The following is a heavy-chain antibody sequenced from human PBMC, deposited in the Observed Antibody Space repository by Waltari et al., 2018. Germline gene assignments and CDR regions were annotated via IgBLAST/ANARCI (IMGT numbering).Heavy chain of an antibody. Sequence: EVQLLESGGALVQPGGSLRLSCAASGFTISSNAMRWVRPAPGKGLEWVSVISSSGGTIYYAESVKGRFTISRDYSKNTLYLQMNSLRAGDTAVYFCAKWDRVIVSEGGAFDIWGQGTMVTVSS. D-gene: IGHD3-22*01. CDR3: AKWDRVIVSEGGAFDI. CDR2: ISSSGGTI. V-gene: IGHV3-23*01. J-gene: IGHJ3*02. CDR1: GFTISSNA.